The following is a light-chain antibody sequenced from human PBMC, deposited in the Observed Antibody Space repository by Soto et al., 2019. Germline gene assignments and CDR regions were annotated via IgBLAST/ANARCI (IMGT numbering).Light chain of an antibody. CDR2: SDN. V-gene: IGLV1-44*01. CDR1: SSNIGTYS. CDR3: AAWDDSLNGCV. J-gene: IGLJ1*01. Sequence: QSGLTQPPSASGTPGQRVTISCSGSSSNIGTYSVSWYQQFPGTAPRLLIYSDNQRPSGVPDRFSASKSGASASLAISGLPYEDEADFYCAAWDDSLNGCVFGTGTKLTVL.